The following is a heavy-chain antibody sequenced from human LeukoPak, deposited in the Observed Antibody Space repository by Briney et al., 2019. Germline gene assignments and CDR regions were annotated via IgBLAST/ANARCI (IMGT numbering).Heavy chain of an antibody. CDR3: ARDSGQYCSGGSCNFDY. J-gene: IGHJ4*02. V-gene: IGHV3-48*01. Sequence: GGSLRLSCAASGFTFSSYSMNWVSQAPGKGLEWVSYISSSSSTIYYADSVKGRFTISRDNAKNSLYLQMDSLRAEDTAVYYCARDSGQYCSGGSCNFDYWGQGTLVTVSS. D-gene: IGHD2-15*01. CDR1: GFTFSSYS. CDR2: ISSSSSTI.